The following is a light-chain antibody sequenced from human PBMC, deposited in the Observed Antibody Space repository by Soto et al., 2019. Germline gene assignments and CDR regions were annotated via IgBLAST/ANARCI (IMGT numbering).Light chain of an antibody. CDR3: PTGGTGIRV. V-gene: IGLV4-69*01. CDR1: SGHSSYA. Sequence: QPVLTQSPSASASLGASVKLTCTLSSGHSSYAIALHQQQPEKGPRYFMKLNSDGSHSKGNGIPDSFTGSSSGAERYLTITRLPSEDESESFRPTGGTGIRVFGGGTKLPVL. J-gene: IGLJ2*01. CDR2: LNSDGSH.